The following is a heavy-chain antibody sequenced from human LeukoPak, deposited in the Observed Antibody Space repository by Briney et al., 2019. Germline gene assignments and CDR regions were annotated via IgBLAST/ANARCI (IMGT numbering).Heavy chain of an antibody. J-gene: IGHJ5*02. D-gene: IGHD2-21*02. V-gene: IGHV3-23*01. CDR1: GFTFSSYA. CDR3: AKGEYRGVTGWFDP. Sequence: GGSLRLSCAASGFTFSSYAMSWVRQAPGKGLEWVSVISGSGAGTYYADSVTGRFTISRDNSKNTLYLQMNSPRAEDTAVYYCAKGEYRGVTGWFDPWGQGTLVTVSS. CDR2: ISGSGAGT.